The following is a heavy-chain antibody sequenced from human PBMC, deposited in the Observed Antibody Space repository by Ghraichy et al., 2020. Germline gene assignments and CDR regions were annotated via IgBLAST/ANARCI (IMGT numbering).Heavy chain of an antibody. V-gene: IGHV3-48*02. Sequence: GGSLRLSCAASGFAFSSYTMNWVRQAPGKGLEWVSYISSSSSTISYTDSVKGRFTISRDNAKNSLYLQMNSLRDEDTAVYYWARDDNYYGSGSFDYCGQATLVTVSS. J-gene: IGHJ4*02. CDR2: ISSSSSTI. D-gene: IGHD3-10*01. CDR3: ARDDNYYGSGSFDY. CDR1: GFAFSSYT.